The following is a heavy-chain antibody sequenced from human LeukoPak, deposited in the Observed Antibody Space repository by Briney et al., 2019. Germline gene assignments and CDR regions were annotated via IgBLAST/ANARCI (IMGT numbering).Heavy chain of an antibody. V-gene: IGHV3-23*01. D-gene: IGHD2-21*02. CDR2: ISGSGGST. Sequence: GGSLRLSCAASGFTFSSYAMSWVRQAPGKGLEGVSAISGSGGSTYYADSVKGRFTISRDNSKNTLYLQMNSLRAEDTAVYYCAKPAYCGGDCYYYFDYWGQGTLVTVSS. CDR1: GFTFSSYA. CDR3: AKPAYCGGDCYYYFDY. J-gene: IGHJ4*02.